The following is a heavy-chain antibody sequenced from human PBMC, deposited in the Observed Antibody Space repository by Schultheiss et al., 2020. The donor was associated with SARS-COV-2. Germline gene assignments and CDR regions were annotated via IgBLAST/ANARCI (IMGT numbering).Heavy chain of an antibody. CDR1: GYTFTSYG. D-gene: IGHD3-3*01. CDR2: ISAYNGNT. CDR3: ARVGFYEYWFDP. J-gene: IGHJ5*02. V-gene: IGHV1-18*01. Sequence: ASVKVSCKASGYTFTSYGISWVRQAPGQGLEWMGWISAYNGNTNYAQKLQGRVTMTTDTSTSTAYMELSSLRSEDTAVYYCARVGFYEYWFDPWGQGTLVTVSS.